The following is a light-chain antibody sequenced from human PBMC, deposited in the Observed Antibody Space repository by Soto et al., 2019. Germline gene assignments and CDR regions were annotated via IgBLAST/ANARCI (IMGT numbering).Light chain of an antibody. V-gene: IGKV3-15*01. J-gene: IGKJ2*01. Sequence: EIVMTQSPATLSVSPGERATLSCRASQSVSSNLAWYQQKPGQAPRLLIYGASTRATDIPARFSGSGSGTEFTLTISSLQSEDFAVYYCQQYNNWPYTFGQGTKLRSN. CDR3: QQYNNWPYT. CDR2: GAS. CDR1: QSVSSN.